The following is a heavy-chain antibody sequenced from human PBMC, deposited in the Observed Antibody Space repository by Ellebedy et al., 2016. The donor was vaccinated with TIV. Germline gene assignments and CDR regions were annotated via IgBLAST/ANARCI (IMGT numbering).Heavy chain of an antibody. D-gene: IGHD1-26*01. CDR2: IIPVLGMT. V-gene: IGHV1-69*10. CDR1: GYRFTAYF. J-gene: IGHJ4*02. CDR3: AREGGSFYFPFDS. Sequence: ASVKVSCKASGYRFTAYFLRWVRQAPGQGLEWMGAIIPVLGMTNYAQKFQGRVTITADKSTTSTYMELRSLTSEDTAVYYCAREGGSFYFPFDSWGQGTLVTVSS.